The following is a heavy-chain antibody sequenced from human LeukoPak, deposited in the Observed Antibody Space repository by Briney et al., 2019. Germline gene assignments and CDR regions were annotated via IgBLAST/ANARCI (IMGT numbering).Heavy chain of an antibody. Sequence: TGGSLRLSCAVSGFTFSSYWMSWVRQAPGKGLEWVASIKENGSGKYYVDSVKGRFTISRDNSKNTLFLQLSNLRVEDTAVYFCARDQGHDYAPIGSATHAYWGQGTLVAVAS. CDR3: ARDQGHDYAPIGSATHAY. J-gene: IGHJ4*02. D-gene: IGHD4/OR15-4a*01. V-gene: IGHV3-7*03. CDR1: GFTFSSYW. CDR2: IKENGSGK.